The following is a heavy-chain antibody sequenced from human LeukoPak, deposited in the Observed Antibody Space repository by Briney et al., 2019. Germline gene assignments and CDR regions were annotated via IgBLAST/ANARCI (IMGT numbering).Heavy chain of an antibody. V-gene: IGHV4-61*02. J-gene: IGHJ4*02. D-gene: IGHD1-26*01. CDR3: AARIVGAISFDY. CDR1: GGSISSGSYY. Sequence: PSQTLSLTCTVSGGSISSGSYYWSWIRQPAGKGLEWIGRIYTSGSTNYNPSLKSRVTISVDTSKNQFSLKLSSVTAADTAVYHCAARIVGAISFDYWGQGTLVTVSS. CDR2: IYTSGST.